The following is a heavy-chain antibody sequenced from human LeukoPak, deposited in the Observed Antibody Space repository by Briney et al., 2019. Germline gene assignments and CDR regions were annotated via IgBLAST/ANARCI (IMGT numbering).Heavy chain of an antibody. CDR1: GFTFSSYA. J-gene: IGHJ4*02. D-gene: IGHD3-9*01. Sequence: GSLRLSCAASGFTFSSYAMSWVRQAPGKGLEWVSAISGSGGSTYYADSVKGRFTISRDNSKNTLYLQMNSLRAEDTAVYYCAKLIDYDILTGYLAMDYWGQGTLVTVSS. V-gene: IGHV3-23*01. CDR2: ISGSGGST. CDR3: AKLIDYDILTGYLAMDY.